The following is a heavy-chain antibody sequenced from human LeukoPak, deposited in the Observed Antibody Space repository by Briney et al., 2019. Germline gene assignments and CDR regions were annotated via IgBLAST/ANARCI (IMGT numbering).Heavy chain of an antibody. J-gene: IGHJ4*02. D-gene: IGHD4-17*01. CDR3: AREVYGDYDLDY. CDR2: ISSSSSYI. Sequence: GGSLRLSCAASGFTFSSYSMNWVRQAPGKGLEWVSSISSSSSYIYYADSVKGRFTISRDNAKNSLYLQMNSLRAEDTAVYYCAREVYGDYDLDYWGQGTLVTVSS. V-gene: IGHV3-21*01. CDR1: GFTFSSYS.